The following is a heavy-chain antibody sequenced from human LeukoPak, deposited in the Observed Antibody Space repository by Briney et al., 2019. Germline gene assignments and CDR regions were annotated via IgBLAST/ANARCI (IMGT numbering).Heavy chain of an antibody. Sequence: SETLSLTCTVSGGSIDIYYWSWIRQPPGKGLEWILYIYASGSTNYNPSLKSRVTISVDTSKNQFSLKLSSVSAADTAVYYCARHGGYSNSAPPWGQGTLVTVSS. J-gene: IGHJ5*02. D-gene: IGHD6-13*01. CDR2: IYASGST. CDR1: GGSIDIYY. CDR3: ARHGGYSNSAPP. V-gene: IGHV4-4*09.